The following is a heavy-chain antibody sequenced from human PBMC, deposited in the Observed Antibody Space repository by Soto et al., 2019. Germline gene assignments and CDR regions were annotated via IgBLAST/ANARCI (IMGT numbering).Heavy chain of an antibody. CDR1: GGTFSSYA. CDR2: IIPIFGTA. Sequence: SVKVSCKASGGTFSSYAISWVRQAPGQGLEWMGGIIPIFGTANYAQKFQGRVTITADESTSTAYMELSSLRSEDAAVYYCARVNYDFWSGPHPYYYYGMDVWGQGTTVTVSS. CDR3: ARVNYDFWSGPHPYYYYGMDV. D-gene: IGHD3-3*01. V-gene: IGHV1-69*13. J-gene: IGHJ6*02.